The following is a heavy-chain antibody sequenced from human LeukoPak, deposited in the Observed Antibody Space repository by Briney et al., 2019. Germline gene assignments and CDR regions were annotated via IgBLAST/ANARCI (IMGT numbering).Heavy chain of an antibody. V-gene: IGHV4-31*03. CDR1: GGSISGGGYY. CDR3: ARGWHCSSTSCYRVGSGMDV. J-gene: IGHJ6*02. Sequence: SQTLSLTCTVSGGSISGGGYYWSWIRQHPGKGLEWIGYIYYSGSTYYNPSLKSRVTISVDTSKNQFSLKLSSVTAADTAVYYCARGWHCSSTSCYRVGSGMDVWGQGTTVTVSS. CDR2: IYYSGST. D-gene: IGHD2-2*02.